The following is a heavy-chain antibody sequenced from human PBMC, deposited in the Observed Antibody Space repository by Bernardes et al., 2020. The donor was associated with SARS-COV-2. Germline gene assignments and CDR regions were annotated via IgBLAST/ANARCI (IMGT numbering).Heavy chain of an antibody. CDR1: GFIFSNYA. CDR2: MSGSGDNA. CDR3: AKETDTMPVSGTGDY. V-gene: IGHV3-23*01. Sequence: GGSLRLSCAASGFIFSNYAMGWVRQAPGKGLEWVSSMSGSGDNAFYADSVQGRFIISRDKSKNALFLQMNRLRVEDTAVYYCAKETDTMPVSGTGDYWGQGTRVTVSS. D-gene: IGHD5-18*01. J-gene: IGHJ4*02.